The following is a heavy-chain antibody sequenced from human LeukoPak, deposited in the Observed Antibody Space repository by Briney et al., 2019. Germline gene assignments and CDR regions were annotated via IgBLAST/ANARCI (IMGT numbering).Heavy chain of an antibody. D-gene: IGHD4-17*01. CDR3: AGSVVRRGVTTSDY. Sequence: PSETLSLTCTVSGGFISSYYWSWIRQPAGKGLEWIGRIYTSGSTNYNPSLKSRVTMSVDTSKNQFSLKLSSVTAADTAVYYCAGSVVRRGVTTSDYWGQGTLVTVSS. V-gene: IGHV4-4*07. CDR1: GGFISSYY. J-gene: IGHJ4*02. CDR2: IYTSGST.